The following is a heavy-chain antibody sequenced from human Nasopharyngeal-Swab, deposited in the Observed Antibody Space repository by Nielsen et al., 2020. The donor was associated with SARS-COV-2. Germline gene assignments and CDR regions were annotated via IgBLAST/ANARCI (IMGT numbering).Heavy chain of an antibody. D-gene: IGHD3-16*02. J-gene: IGHJ4*02. V-gene: IGHV4-34*01. Sequence: SETLSLTCAVYGGSFSGYYWSWIRQPPGKGLEWIGEINHSGSTNYNPSLKSRVTLSVDTSKNQFSLKLSSVTAADTAVYYCARALMITFGGVIVRDSRGFDYWGQGTLVTVSS. CDR3: ARALMITFGGVIVRDSRGFDY. CDR2: INHSGST. CDR1: GGSFSGYY.